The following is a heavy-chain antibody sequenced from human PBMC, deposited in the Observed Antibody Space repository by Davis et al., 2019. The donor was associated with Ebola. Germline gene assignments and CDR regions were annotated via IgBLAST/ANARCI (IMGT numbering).Heavy chain of an antibody. CDR3: ARSQLRFYYYYGMDV. Sequence: PGGSLRLSCAASGFTFSSYAMSWVRLAPGKGLEWVSSISDSGSSTHYADSVKGRFTISRDNSKNTLYLQMNSLRAEDTAVYYCARSQLRFYYYYGMDVWGQGTTVTVSS. J-gene: IGHJ6*02. V-gene: IGHV3-23*01. CDR2: ISDSGSST. CDR1: GFTFSSYA. D-gene: IGHD3-3*01.